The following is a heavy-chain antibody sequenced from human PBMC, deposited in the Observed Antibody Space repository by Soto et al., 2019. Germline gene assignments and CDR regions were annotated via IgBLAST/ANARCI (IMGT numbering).Heavy chain of an antibody. CDR3: ARGVGAKNY. Sequence: QLQLQESGPGLVKPSETLSLTCTVSGGSISSSSYYWGWIRQPPGKGLAWIGSIYYSGSTYYNPSLKSRVTISVDTSKNQFSLKLSSVTAADTAVYYCARGVGAKNYWGQGTLVTVSS. CDR2: IYYSGST. CDR1: GGSISSSSYY. V-gene: IGHV4-39*01. D-gene: IGHD1-26*01. J-gene: IGHJ4*02.